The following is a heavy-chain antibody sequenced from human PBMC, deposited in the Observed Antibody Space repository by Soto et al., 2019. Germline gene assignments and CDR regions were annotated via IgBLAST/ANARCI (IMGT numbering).Heavy chain of an antibody. CDR1: GFTFSSFS. Sequence: EVQLMESGGGLVQPGGSLRLSCVASGFTFSSFSMNWVRQAPGKGLEWVSYIRSSPSAISYADSVKGRFTISRDNAKNSLDLQLNRLRAEDTAVYYCSRDTAFAFYSLGQGTLVSVSS. V-gene: IGHV3-48*01. CDR2: IRSSPSAI. J-gene: IGHJ4*02. CDR3: SRDTAFAFYS.